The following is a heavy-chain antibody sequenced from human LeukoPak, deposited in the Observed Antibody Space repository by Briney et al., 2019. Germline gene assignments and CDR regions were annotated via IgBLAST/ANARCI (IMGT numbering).Heavy chain of an antibody. D-gene: IGHD6-13*01. CDR2: IYYSGST. CDR3: ARHSFSSTFDY. V-gene: IGHV4-39*01. Sequence: SETLSLTCAVSGGSISSGGYSWSWIRQPPGKGLEWIGSIYYSGSTYYNPFLKSRVTISVDTSKNQFSLKLSSVTAADTAVYYCARHSFSSTFDYWGQGTLVTVSS. CDR1: GGSISSGGYS. J-gene: IGHJ4*02.